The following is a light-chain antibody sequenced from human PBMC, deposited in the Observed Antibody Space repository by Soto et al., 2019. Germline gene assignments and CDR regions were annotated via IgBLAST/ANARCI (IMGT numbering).Light chain of an antibody. CDR2: EVS. J-gene: IGLJ2*01. CDR1: SSDVGSYNL. CDR3: CSYGDSPRVV. V-gene: IGLV2-23*02. Sequence: QSALTQPASVSGSPGQSITISCTGTSSDVGSYNLVSWYQQHPGKAPKLMIYEVSKRPSGVSNRFSGSKSGNTASLTISWLQAEDEADYYCCSYGDSPRVVFGGGTKLTVL.